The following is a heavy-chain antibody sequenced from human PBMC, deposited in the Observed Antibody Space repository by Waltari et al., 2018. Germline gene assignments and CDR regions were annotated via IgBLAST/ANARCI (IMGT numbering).Heavy chain of an antibody. V-gene: IGHV4-34*01. Sequence: QVQLQQWGAGLLKPSETLSLTCAVYGGSFSGYYWSWIRQPPGKGLEWIGEINHSGSTNYNPSLKSRVTISVDTSKNQFSLKLSSVTAADTAVYYCARGGHISRIWGSYRTLDYCGQGTLVTVSS. CDR1: GGSFSGYY. CDR3: ARGGHISRIWGSYRTLDY. J-gene: IGHJ4*02. CDR2: INHSGST. D-gene: IGHD3-16*02.